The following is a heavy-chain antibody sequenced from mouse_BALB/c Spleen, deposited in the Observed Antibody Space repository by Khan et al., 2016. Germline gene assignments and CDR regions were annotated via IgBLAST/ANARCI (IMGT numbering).Heavy chain of an antibody. D-gene: IGHD2-4*01. Sequence: VQLQQPGPELVKPGASVKMSCKASGYTFTSYVMHWVKQKPGQGLEWIGYINPYNDGTKYNEKFKGKATLTSDKSSSTAYMELSSLTSEDSAVYYCARSTMITFFDYWGQGTTLTVFS. J-gene: IGHJ2*01. CDR3: ARSTMITFFDY. CDR1: GYTFTSYV. CDR2: INPYNDGT. V-gene: IGHV1S136*01.